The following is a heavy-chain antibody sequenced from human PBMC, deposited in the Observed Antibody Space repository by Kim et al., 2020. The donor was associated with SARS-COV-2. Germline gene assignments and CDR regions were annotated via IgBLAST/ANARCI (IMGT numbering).Heavy chain of an antibody. CDR1: GGSISSGGYY. CDR2: IYYSGST. Sequence: SETLSLTCTVSGGSISSGGYYWSWIRQHPGKGLEWIGYIYYSGSTYYNPSLKSRVTISVDTSKNQFSLKLSSVTAADTAVYYCARGIAAAGPDYYYYYGMDVWGQGTTVTVSS. J-gene: IGHJ6*02. CDR3: ARGIAAAGPDYYYYYGMDV. V-gene: IGHV4-31*03. D-gene: IGHD6-13*01.